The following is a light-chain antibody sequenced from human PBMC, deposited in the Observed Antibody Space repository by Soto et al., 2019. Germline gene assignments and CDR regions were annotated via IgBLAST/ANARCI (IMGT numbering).Light chain of an antibody. CDR1: QSVAGTY. V-gene: IGKV3-20*01. J-gene: IGKJ5*01. Sequence: EIVLTQSPGTLSLSPGERATLSCRASQSVAGTYLAWYQQKPGQSPRLLIYRASSRATGVPDRFSGSESGTHFTLTISRLEPADFAVFYCQQYGSSPVTFCQGARRES. CDR3: QQYGSSPVT. CDR2: RAS.